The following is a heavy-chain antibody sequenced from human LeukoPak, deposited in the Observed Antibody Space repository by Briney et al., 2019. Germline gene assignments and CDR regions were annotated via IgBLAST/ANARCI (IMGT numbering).Heavy chain of an antibody. CDR3: AKDRGSGSLGPYYFDY. V-gene: IGHV3-30*02. CDR2: IRYEGSNK. CDR1: GFTFSSYG. J-gene: IGHJ4*02. Sequence: GGSLRLSCAASGFTFSSYGMHWVRQAPGKGLEWVAFIRYEGSNKYYEDYVKGRFTISRDNSKNTLYLQMNSLRAEDTAVYYCAKDRGSGSLGPYYFDYWGQGTLVTVSS. D-gene: IGHD3-10*01.